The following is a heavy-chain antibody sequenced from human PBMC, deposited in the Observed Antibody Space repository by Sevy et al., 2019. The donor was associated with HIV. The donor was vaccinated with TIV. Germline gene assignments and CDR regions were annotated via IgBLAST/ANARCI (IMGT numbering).Heavy chain of an antibody. V-gene: IGHV3-7*04. J-gene: IGHJ6*02. CDR3: AGAYGGYGYGSYYYGMDV. CDR2: IKQDGSEK. D-gene: IGHD5-18*01. Sequence: GGSLRLSCAASGFTFSSYWMSWVRQAPGKGLEWVANIKQDGSEKYYVDSVKGRFTISRDNAKNSLYLQMNSLRAEDTAVYYCAGAYGGYGYGSYYYGMDVWGQGTTVTVSS. CDR1: GFTFSSYW.